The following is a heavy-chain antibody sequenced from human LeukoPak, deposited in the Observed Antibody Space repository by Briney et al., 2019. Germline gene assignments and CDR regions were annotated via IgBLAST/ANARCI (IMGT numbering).Heavy chain of an antibody. CDR2: INHSGST. D-gene: IGHD2-2*01. J-gene: IGHJ5*02. V-gene: IGHV4-34*01. CDR3: ARGLPYCSSTSCYVGYNWFDP. Sequence: SETLSLTCAVYGGSFSGYYWSWIRQPPGKGLEWIGEINHSGSTNYNPSLKSRVTISVDTSKNQFSLKLGSVTAADTAVYYCARGLPYCSSTSCYVGYNWFDPWGQGTLVTVSS. CDR1: GGSFSGYY.